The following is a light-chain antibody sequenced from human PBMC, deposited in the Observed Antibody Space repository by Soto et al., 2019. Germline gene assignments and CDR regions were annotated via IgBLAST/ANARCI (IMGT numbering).Light chain of an antibody. V-gene: IGKV3-15*01. Sequence: EIVMTQSPATLSVSPGERATLSCRASQSVSSNLAWYQQKPGQAPRLLIYGASTRATGIPARFSGSGSGTECSITISSLQSEDFAVYYCKQYNDWPPKQYTFGQGTKLEIK. CDR1: QSVSSN. CDR2: GAS. J-gene: IGKJ2*01. CDR3: KQYNDWPPKQYT.